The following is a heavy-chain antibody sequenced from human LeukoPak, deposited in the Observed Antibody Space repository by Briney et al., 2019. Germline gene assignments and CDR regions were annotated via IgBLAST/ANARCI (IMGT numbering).Heavy chain of an antibody. D-gene: IGHD2-15*01. CDR1: GGSFSGYY. J-gene: IGHJ4*02. CDR3: ARGVEYCSGGSCYFHFDY. Sequence: SETLSLICAVYGGSFSGYYWSWIRQPPGKGLEWIGEINHSGSTNYNPSLKSRVTISVDTSKNQFSLKLSSVTAADTAVYYCARGVEYCSGGSCYFHFDYWGQGTLVTVSS. V-gene: IGHV4-34*01. CDR2: INHSGST.